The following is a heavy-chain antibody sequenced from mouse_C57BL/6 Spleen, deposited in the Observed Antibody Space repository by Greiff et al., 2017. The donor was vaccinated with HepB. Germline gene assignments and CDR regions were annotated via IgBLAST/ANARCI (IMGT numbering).Heavy chain of an antibody. Sequence: QVQLQQPGAELVKPGASVKMSCKASGYTFTSYWITWVKQRPGQGLEWIGDIYPGSGSTNYNEKFKSKATLTVDTSSSTAYMQLSSLPSEDSAVYYCARSRYWDEGFAYWGQGTLVTVSA. D-gene: IGHD4-1*01. CDR2: IYPGSGST. CDR1: GYTFTSYW. J-gene: IGHJ3*01. CDR3: ARSRYWDEGFAY. V-gene: IGHV1-55*01.